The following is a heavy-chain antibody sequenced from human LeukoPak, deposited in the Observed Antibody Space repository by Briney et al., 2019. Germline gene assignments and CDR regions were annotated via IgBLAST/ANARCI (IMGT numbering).Heavy chain of an antibody. CDR3: ASPHNYYDSSGYFDY. Sequence: GGSLRLSCAGSGFTFSSYAMHWVRQAPGKGLEWVALVSYDGSFKHYADSVKGRFTISRDNSENTLSLQMDSLRAEDTAVYYCASPHNYYDSSGYFDYWAREPWSPSPQ. CDR2: VSYDGSFK. D-gene: IGHD3-22*01. J-gene: IGHJ4*02. CDR1: GFTFSSYA. V-gene: IGHV3-30*03.